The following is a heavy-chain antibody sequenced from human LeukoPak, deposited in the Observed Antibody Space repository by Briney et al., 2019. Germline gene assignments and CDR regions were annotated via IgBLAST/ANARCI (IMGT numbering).Heavy chain of an antibody. CDR1: GGSITSYY. Sequence: SETLSLTCTFSGGSITSYYWSWIRQPAGKGLEWIGRIYTSGSTHYNPSLKSRVTISVDTSKNQFSLKLSSVTAADTAVYYCARTEESGYSYRYFGYYYYMDVWGKGTTATVSS. CDR3: ARTEESGYSYRYFGYYYYMDV. V-gene: IGHV4-4*07. CDR2: IYTSGST. J-gene: IGHJ6*03. D-gene: IGHD5-18*01.